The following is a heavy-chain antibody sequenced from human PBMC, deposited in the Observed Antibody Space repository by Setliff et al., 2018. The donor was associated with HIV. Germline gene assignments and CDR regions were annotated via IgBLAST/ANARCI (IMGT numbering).Heavy chain of an antibody. CDR3: ARTRTIAVAGPPPEWYFGL. J-gene: IGHJ2*01. CDR1: GFSISSRYY. Sequence: PSETLSLTCDVSGFSISSRYYWGWIRQSPGKGLEWIGNLSHTGGSYYKPSLKSRVTITVDTSKNQFSLKLRSVTAADTAVNYCARTRTIAVAGPPPEWYFGLWGRGTRVAVSS. CDR2: LSHTGGS. D-gene: IGHD6-19*01. V-gene: IGHV4-38-2*01.